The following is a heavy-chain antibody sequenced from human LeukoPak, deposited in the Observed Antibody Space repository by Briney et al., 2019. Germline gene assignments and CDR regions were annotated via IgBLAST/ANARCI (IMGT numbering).Heavy chain of an antibody. Sequence: SETLSLTCTVYGGSFSGYYWSWIRQPPGKGLEWIGEINHSGSTNYNPSLKSRVTISVDTSKNQFSLKLSSVTAADTAVYYCARGRWELRSRGIHYMDVWGKGTTVTVSS. J-gene: IGHJ6*03. V-gene: IGHV4-34*01. D-gene: IGHD1-26*01. CDR2: INHSGST. CDR1: GGSFSGYY. CDR3: ARGRWELRSRGIHYMDV.